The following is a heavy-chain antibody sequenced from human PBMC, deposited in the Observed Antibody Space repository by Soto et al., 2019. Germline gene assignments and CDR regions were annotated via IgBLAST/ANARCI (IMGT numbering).Heavy chain of an antibody. V-gene: IGHV3-43*01. D-gene: IGHD3-22*01. CDR3: ATTYYYDSSGGGGFDY. Sequence: GGSLRLSCAASGFTFSSYTMNWVRQAPGKGLEWVSFISSNSGSTYYADSVKGRFTISRDNSKNSLYLQMNSLRTEDTALYYCATTYYYDSSGGGGFDYWGQGTLVTVSS. CDR2: ISSNSGST. CDR1: GFTFSSYT. J-gene: IGHJ4*02.